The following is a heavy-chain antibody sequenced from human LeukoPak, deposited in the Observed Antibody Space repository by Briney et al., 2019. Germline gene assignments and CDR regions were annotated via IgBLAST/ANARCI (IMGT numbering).Heavy chain of an antibody. CDR1: GFTFSSYG. J-gene: IGHJ4*02. CDR2: IWYDGSNK. Sequence: GRSPRLSCAASGFTFSSYGMHWVRQAPGKGLEWVAVIWYDGSNKYYADSVKGRFTIPRDNSKNTLYLQMNSLRAEDTAVYYCARVEGYSYGPVRYWGQGTLVTVSS. V-gene: IGHV3-33*01. CDR3: ARVEGYSYGPVRY. D-gene: IGHD5-18*01.